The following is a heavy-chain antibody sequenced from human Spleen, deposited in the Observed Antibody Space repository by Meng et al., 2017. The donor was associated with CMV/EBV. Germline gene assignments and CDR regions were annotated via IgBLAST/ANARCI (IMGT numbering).Heavy chain of an antibody. V-gene: IGHV3-11*01. Sequence: SLKISCTASGFTFSDYYMSWIRQAPGKGLEWVSYISSSGITTFHEDSMKGRFTISRDNAKNSLFLQMNSLRAEDTAVYYCARGPVVVIGDAFDIWGQGTMVTVSS. CDR2: ISSSGITT. D-gene: IGHD2-21*01. CDR1: GFTFSDYY. CDR3: ARGPVVVIGDAFDI. J-gene: IGHJ3*02.